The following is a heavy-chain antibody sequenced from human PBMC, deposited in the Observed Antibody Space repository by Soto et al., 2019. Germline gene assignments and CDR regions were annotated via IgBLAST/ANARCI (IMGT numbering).Heavy chain of an antibody. J-gene: IGHJ4*02. CDR3: ARAPSPFFMGDY. CDR2: IHHSGST. D-gene: IGHD3-10*01. V-gene: IGHV4-4*02. CDR1: GGSISSNNW. Sequence: PSETLSLTCAVSGGSISSNNWWSWVRQPPGKGLEWIGEIHHSGSTNYNPPLKSRVTISVDKSKNQFSLTLSSVTAADTAVYYCARAPSPFFMGDYWGQGTLVTVS.